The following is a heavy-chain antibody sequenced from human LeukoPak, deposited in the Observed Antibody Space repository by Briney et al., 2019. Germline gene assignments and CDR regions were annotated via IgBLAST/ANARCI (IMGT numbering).Heavy chain of an antibody. D-gene: IGHD2-2*01. CDR2: IYYSGST. CDR3: ARRGVVPAAIWGWFDP. Sequence: SETLSLTCTVSGGSISSSSYYWGWIRQPPGKGLEWIGSIYYSGSTYYNPSLKSRVTISVDTSKNQFSLKLSSVTAADTAVYYCARRGVVPAAIWGWFDPWGQGTLVTVSS. V-gene: IGHV4-39*01. J-gene: IGHJ5*02. CDR1: GGSISSSSYY.